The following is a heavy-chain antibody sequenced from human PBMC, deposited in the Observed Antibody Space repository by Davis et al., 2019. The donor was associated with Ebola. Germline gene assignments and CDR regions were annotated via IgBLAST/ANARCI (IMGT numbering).Heavy chain of an antibody. Sequence: GGSLRLSCAASGFTFDAYTMHWVRQAPGKGLEWVSLISWDGGSTYYADSVKGRFTISRDNSKNSLYLQMNSLRTEDTALYYCAKGDGYCSGGSCFYYYYGMDVWGQGTTVTVSS. J-gene: IGHJ6*02. CDR3: AKGDGYCSGGSCFYYYYGMDV. V-gene: IGHV3-43*01. CDR2: ISWDGGST. D-gene: IGHD2-15*01. CDR1: GFTFDAYT.